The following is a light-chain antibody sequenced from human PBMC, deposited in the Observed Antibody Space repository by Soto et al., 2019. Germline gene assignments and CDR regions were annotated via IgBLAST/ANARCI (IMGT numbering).Light chain of an antibody. Sequence: DIQMTQSPSSLSASVGDRVTITCRASQNIRNYLNWYQQTPGKDPKLLIFAAYSLQSGVASMFSGSGSGTDFTPTISSLQPEDFATDYCQQSSTTPYSFGQGTKLEIK. CDR3: QQSSTTPYS. J-gene: IGKJ2*03. CDR1: QNIRNY. V-gene: IGKV1-39*01. CDR2: AAY.